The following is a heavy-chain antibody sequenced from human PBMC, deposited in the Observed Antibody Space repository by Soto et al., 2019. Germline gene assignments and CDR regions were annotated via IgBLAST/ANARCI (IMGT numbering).Heavy chain of an antibody. J-gene: IGHJ2*01. CDR1: GASVSGTSAA. CDR2: TYYRSKWYN. Sequence: SQTLSLTCAIYGASVSGTSAASDCIRLSPSRGLEWLGRTYYRSKWYNDYAVSVKSRITINPDTSKNQFSLQLNSVTPEDTAVYYCARDYLGDGSYWYFDLWGRGTLVTVSS. V-gene: IGHV6-1*01. D-gene: IGHD3-16*01. CDR3: ARDYLGDGSYWYFDL.